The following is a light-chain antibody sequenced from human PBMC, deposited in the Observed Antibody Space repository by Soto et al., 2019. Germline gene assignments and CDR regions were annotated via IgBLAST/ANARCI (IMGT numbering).Light chain of an antibody. CDR3: GTWDSSLSAVV. J-gene: IGLJ2*01. V-gene: IGLV1-51*01. CDR2: DNN. CDR1: SSNIGNNY. Sequence: QSVLTQPPSVSAAPGQEVTISCSGSSSNIGNNYVSWYQQLPGTAPKLLIYDNNKRPSGIPDRFSGSKSGTPATLGITGLQTGDEADYYCGTWDSSLSAVVFGGGTKLTVL.